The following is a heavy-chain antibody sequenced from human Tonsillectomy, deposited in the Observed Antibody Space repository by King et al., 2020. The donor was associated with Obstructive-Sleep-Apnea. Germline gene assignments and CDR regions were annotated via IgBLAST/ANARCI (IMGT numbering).Heavy chain of an antibody. CDR1: GFTFSSYA. V-gene: IGHV3-30*04. D-gene: IGHD2-2*01. CDR2: MSYDGSFE. Sequence: VQLVESGGGVVQPGRSLRLSCVASGFTFSSYAMNWVRQAPGKGLEWVAFMSYDGSFECYADSVKGRFTISRDNSEKTLYLQMNSLRDEDTAFYYCAKGHDGSFYRAFVYWGQGTLVTVSS. CDR3: AKGHDGSFYRAFVY. J-gene: IGHJ4*02.